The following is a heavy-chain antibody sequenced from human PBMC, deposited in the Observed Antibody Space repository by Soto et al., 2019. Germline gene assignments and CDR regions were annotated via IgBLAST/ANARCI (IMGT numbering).Heavy chain of an antibody. D-gene: IGHD3-10*01. CDR1: GGTFSSYT. J-gene: IGHJ6*02. Sequence: GASVKVSCKASGGTFSSYTISWVRQAPGQGLEWMGRIIPILGIANYAQKFQGRVTITADKSTSTAYMELSSLRSEDTAVYYCARWGSDYGSGSYNYYGMDVWGQGITVTVSS. CDR2: IIPILGIA. CDR3: ARWGSDYGSGSYNYYGMDV. V-gene: IGHV1-69*02.